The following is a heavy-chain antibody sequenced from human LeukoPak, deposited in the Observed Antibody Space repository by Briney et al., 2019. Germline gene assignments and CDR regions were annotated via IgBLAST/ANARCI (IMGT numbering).Heavy chain of an antibody. CDR2: INHSGST. J-gene: IGHJ5*02. Sequence: SETLSLTCAVYGGSFSGYYWSWIRQPPGKGLEWIGEINHSGSTNYNPSLKSRVTISVDTSKNQFSLKLSSVTAADTAVYYCARRPPMVRGVIPWFDPWGQGTLVTVSS. CDR1: GGSFSGYY. CDR3: ARRPPMVRGVIPWFDP. V-gene: IGHV4-34*01. D-gene: IGHD3-10*01.